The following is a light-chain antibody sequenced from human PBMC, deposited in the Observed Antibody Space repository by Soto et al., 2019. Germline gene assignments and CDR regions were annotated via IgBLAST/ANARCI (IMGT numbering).Light chain of an antibody. CDR1: SGHSSYA. CDR2: LNSDGSH. J-gene: IGLJ3*02. CDR3: QTWGTGINWV. Sequence: QPVLTQSPSASASLGASVKLTCTLSSGHSSYAIAWHQQQPEKGPRYLMKLNSDGSHSKGDGIPDRFSGSSSGAERYLTISSLQSEHEADYYCQTWGTGINWVFGGGTKVTVL. V-gene: IGLV4-69*01.